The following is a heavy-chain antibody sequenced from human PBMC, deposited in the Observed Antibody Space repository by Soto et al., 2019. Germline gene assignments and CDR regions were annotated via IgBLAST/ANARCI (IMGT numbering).Heavy chain of an antibody. CDR3: ARDLEPLYSSSSAYSLPPIDYYYGMDV. Sequence: GGSLRLSCAASGFTLSSYSMHWVRQAPGKGLEWVAVIWYDGSNKYYADSVKGRFTISRDNSKNTLYLQMNSLRAEDTAVYYCARDLEPLYSSSSAYSLPPIDYYYGMDVWGQGTTVTVSS. D-gene: IGHD6-13*01. CDR2: IWYDGSNK. J-gene: IGHJ6*02. V-gene: IGHV3-33*01. CDR1: GFTLSSYS.